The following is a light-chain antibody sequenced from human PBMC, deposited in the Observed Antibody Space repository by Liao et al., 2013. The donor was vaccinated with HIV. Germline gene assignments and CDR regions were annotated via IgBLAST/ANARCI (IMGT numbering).Light chain of an antibody. CDR3: QTWDDNTFV. V-gene: IGLV3-1*01. CDR2: QDD. J-gene: IGLJ1*01. Sequence: SYELTQPPSVSVSPGQTASITCSGDKLGDKYVCWYQQKPGQSPVLVIYQDDKRPSGIPERFAGSVSGNTATLTITGTQTTDEADYYCQTWDDNTFVFGTGTQVTVL. CDR1: KLGDKY.